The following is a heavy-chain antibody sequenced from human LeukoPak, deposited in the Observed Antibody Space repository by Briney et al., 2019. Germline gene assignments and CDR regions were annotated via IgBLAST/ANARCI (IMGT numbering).Heavy chain of an antibody. V-gene: IGHV3-66*02. Sequence: GGSLRLSCAASGFTVGGNYMSWVRQAPGKGLEWVSVIYSSDNTYYIHSVKGRFTISRDNSKNTLYLQMNSLRAEDTAVYYCAGRRVLDASFDYWGQGTLVTVSS. J-gene: IGHJ4*02. CDR3: AGRRVLDASFDY. CDR2: IYSSDNT. CDR1: GFTVGGNY. D-gene: IGHD3-16*01.